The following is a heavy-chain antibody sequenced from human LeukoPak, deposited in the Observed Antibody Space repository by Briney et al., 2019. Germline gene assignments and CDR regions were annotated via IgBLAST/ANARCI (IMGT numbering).Heavy chain of an antibody. CDR2: IFYTGSI. CDR1: GVSITSYY. V-gene: IGHV4-59*12. CDR3: ARGMRLLWFGELSFDY. J-gene: IGHJ4*02. Sequence: SETPSLTCTVSGVSITSYYWGWIRQSPGKGLEWIGYIFYTGSINYNPSLKSRVTMSVDTSKNQFSLKLSSVTAADTAVYYCARGMRLLWFGELSFDYWGQGTLVTVSS. D-gene: IGHD3-10*01.